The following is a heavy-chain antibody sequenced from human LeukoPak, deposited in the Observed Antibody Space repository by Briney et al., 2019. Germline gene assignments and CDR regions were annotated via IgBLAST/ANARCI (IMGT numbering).Heavy chain of an antibody. Sequence: SETLSLTCTVSGGSISTSDRYWGWIRQPPGKGLEWIGSIYYSGIAYRNPSLKSRVTISVDTSKNQFSLRLSSVTAADTAVYYCARHQEAMVRGVLYYMDVWGKGTTVTISS. CDR3: ARHQEAMVRGVLYYMDV. J-gene: IGHJ6*03. CDR1: GGSISTSDRY. D-gene: IGHD3-10*01. CDR2: IYYSGIA. V-gene: IGHV4-39*01.